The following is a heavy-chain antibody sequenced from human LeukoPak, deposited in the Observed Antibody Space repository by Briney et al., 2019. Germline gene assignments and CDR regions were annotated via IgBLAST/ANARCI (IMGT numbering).Heavy chain of an antibody. Sequence: PSETLSLTCTVSGGSISSYYWSWIRQPPGKGLEWIGYIYYSGSTNYNPSLKSRVTISVDTSKNQFSLKLSSVTAADTAVYYCARLWKGYCSSTSCYDALDIWGQGTMVTVSS. CDR1: GGSISSYY. CDR3: ARLWKGYCSSTSCYDALDI. J-gene: IGHJ3*02. CDR2: IYYSGST. V-gene: IGHV4-59*08. D-gene: IGHD2-2*01.